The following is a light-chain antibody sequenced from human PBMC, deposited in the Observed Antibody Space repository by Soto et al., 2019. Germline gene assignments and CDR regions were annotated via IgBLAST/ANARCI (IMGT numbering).Light chain of an antibody. V-gene: IGKV1-5*01. CDR2: RSS. CDR1: QDLDKW. CDR3: QKYSSYWT. J-gene: IGKJ1*01. Sequence: ILMSQSPSSLSASVGDRVTITCRASQDLDKWLAWYQQKPGKAPNLLIYRSSTLREGVPSRFSGFGSGTEYILTITDLQHDELATYSCQKYSSYWTFGQGPVVEMK.